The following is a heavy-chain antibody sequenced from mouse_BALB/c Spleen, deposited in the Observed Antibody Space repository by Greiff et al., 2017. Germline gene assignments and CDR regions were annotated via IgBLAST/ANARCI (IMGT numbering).Heavy chain of an antibody. CDR3: TRDSDGYYFDY. J-gene: IGHJ2*01. CDR1: GFTFSSYT. Sequence: EVQGVESGGGLVKPGGSLKLSCAASGFTFSSYTMSWVRQTPEKRLEWVATISSGGSYTYYPDSVKGRFTISRDNAKNTLYLQMSSLKSEDTAMYYCTRDSDGYYFDYWGQGTTLTVSS. V-gene: IGHV5-6-4*01. CDR2: ISSGGSYT. D-gene: IGHD2-3*01.